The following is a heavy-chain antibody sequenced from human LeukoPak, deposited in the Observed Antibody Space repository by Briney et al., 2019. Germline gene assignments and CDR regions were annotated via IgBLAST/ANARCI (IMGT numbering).Heavy chain of an antibody. J-gene: IGHJ3*01. CDR3: AKDRSSSSWFDGYDF. CDR1: GFIFSTCA. CDR2: ISGSGGNT. Sequence: GGSLRLSCTASGFIFSTCAMSWVRQAPGKGLEWVSAISGSGGNTYYADSVKGRFTISRDNSKNTLFLQMNSLRAEDTAVYYCAKDRSSSSWFDGYDFWGQGTMVTVSS. V-gene: IGHV3-23*01. D-gene: IGHD6-13*01.